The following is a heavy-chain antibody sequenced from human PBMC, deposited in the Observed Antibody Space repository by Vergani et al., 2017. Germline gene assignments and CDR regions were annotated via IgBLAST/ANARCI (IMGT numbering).Heavy chain of an antibody. Sequence: QVQLVQSGAEVKKPGSSVKVSCKASGYTFTSYGISWVRQAPGQGLEWMGWISAYNGNTNYAQKLQGRVTMTTDTSTSTAYMELRSLRSDDTAVYYCARDRSGYYIGELADYWGQGTLVTVSS. V-gene: IGHV1-18*01. CDR2: ISAYNGNT. D-gene: IGHD3-3*01. CDR3: ARDRSGYYIGELADY. J-gene: IGHJ4*02. CDR1: GYTFTSYG.